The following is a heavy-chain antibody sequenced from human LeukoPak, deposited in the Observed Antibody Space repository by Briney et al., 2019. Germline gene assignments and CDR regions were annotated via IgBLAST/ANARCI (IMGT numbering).Heavy chain of an antibody. Sequence: GGSLRLSCTASGFTFRDYAMSWVRQAPGKGLEWVGFIRSKASGGTTEYTASVKGRFTISRDDSKSIAYLQMNSLMTEDTAIYYCTRGYSIDYWGQGTQVTVSS. V-gene: IGHV3-49*04. CDR1: GFTFRDYA. CDR2: IRSKASGGTT. CDR3: TRGYSIDY. J-gene: IGHJ4*02. D-gene: IGHD4-11*01.